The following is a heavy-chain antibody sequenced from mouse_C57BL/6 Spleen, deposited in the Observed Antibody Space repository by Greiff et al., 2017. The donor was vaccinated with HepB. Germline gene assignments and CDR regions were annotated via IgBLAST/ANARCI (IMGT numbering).Heavy chain of an antibody. CDR2: IYPRSGNT. J-gene: IGHJ2*01. D-gene: IGHD2-2*01. Sequence: VQLQQSGAELARPGASVKLSCKASGYTFTSYGISWVKQRTGQGLEWIGEIYPRSGNTYYNEKFKGKATLTADKSSSTAYMELRSLTSEDSAVYFCARSWGRLPYYFDYWGQGTTLTVSS. CDR1: GYTFTSYG. CDR3: ARSWGRLPYYFDY. V-gene: IGHV1-81*01.